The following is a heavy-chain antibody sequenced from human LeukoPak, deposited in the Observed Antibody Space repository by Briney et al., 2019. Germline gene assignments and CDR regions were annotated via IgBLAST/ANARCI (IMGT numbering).Heavy chain of an antibody. CDR2: IIPFCGTA. D-gene: IGHD3-10*01. CDR1: GGTFSSYA. J-gene: IGHJ5*02. Sequence: VQVSCRASGGTFSSYAFRWVLQAPAQGLEWMGGIIPFCGTANYAQKFQGRVTITPDASTSTAYMELSSLRAEDTAVYYCARGLVWFGEPYNWFDPWGQGTLVTVSS. CDR3: ARGLVWFGEPYNWFDP. V-gene: IGHV1-69*13.